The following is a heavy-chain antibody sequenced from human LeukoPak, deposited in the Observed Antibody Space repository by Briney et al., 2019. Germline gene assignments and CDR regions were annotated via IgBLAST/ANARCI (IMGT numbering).Heavy chain of an antibody. CDR1: GYTFTCYD. J-gene: IGHJ4*02. CDR2: MNPNSGNT. Sequence: GASVKVSCKASGYTFTCYDINWVRQATGQGLEWMGWMNPNSGNTGYAQKFQGRVTMTRNTSISTAYMELSSLRSEDTAVYYCASGGTHTELFDYWGQGTLVTVSS. CDR3: ASGGTHTELFDY. D-gene: IGHD1-7*01. V-gene: IGHV1-8*01.